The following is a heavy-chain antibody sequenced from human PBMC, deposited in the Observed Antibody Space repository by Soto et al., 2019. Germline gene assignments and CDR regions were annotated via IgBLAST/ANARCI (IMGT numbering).Heavy chain of an antibody. CDR1: GFTFSSYG. Sequence: QVQLVESGGGVVQPGRSLRLSCAASGFTFSSYGMHWVRQAPGKGLEWVAVISYDGSNKYYADSVKGRFTISRDNSKNTLYLQMNSLRAEDTAVYYCAKTVSPNDKDLYAFDIWGQGTMVTVSS. V-gene: IGHV3-30*18. CDR3: AKTVSPNDKDLYAFDI. CDR2: ISYDGSNK. J-gene: IGHJ3*02. D-gene: IGHD1-1*01.